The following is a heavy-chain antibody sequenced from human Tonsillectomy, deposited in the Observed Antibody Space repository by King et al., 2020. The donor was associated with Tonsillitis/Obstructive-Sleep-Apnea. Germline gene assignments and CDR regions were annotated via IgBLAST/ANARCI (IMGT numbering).Heavy chain of an antibody. V-gene: IGHV4-59*08. J-gene: IGHJ4*02. CDR1: GGSISSYY. D-gene: IGHD2-21*02. CDR2: IYYSGST. Sequence: QVQLQESGPGLVKPSETLSLTCTVSGGSISSYYWSWIRQPPGKGLEWIGYIYYSGSTNYNPSLKSRVTISVDTSKNQFSLKLSSVTAADTAVYYCASSVVVTAIRGYWGQGTLFTVSS. CDR3: ASSVVVTAIRGY.